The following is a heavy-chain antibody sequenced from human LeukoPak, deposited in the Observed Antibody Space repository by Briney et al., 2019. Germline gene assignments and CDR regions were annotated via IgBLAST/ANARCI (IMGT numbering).Heavy chain of an antibody. V-gene: IGHV4-4*02. D-gene: IGHD4-17*01. CDR2: IYHSGST. CDR3: ASISVVGYGDYGQYFDY. CDR1: GGSISSSNW. Sequence: KPSGTLSLTCAVSGGSISSSNWWSWVRQPSGKGLEWIGEIYHSGSTNYNPSLKSRVTISVDKSKNQFSLKLSSVTAADTAVYYCASISVVGYGDYGQYFDYWGQGTLVTVSS. J-gene: IGHJ4*02.